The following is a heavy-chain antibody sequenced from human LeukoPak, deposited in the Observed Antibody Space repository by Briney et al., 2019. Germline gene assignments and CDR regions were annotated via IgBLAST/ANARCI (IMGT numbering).Heavy chain of an antibody. Sequence: GGSLRLSCAASGFTFSNAWMNWVRQAPGKGLEWVSAISGSGGSTYYADSMKGRFTISRDNSKNTLYLQMNSLRAEDTAVYYCAKIIRPGIAVALDYWGQGTLVTVSS. CDR1: GFTFSNAW. CDR2: ISGSGGST. D-gene: IGHD6-19*01. J-gene: IGHJ4*02. CDR3: AKIIRPGIAVALDY. V-gene: IGHV3-23*01.